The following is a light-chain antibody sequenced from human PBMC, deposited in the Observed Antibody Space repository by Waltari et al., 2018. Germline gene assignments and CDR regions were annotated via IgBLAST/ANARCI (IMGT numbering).Light chain of an antibody. J-gene: IGLJ3*02. V-gene: IGLV4-69*01. CDR3: QTGGHGTWV. CDR2: VNSDGSH. CDR1: SGHSSNI. Sequence: QLVLTQSPSASASLGASVKLTCTPSSGHSSNIIAWHQQQPEKGPRYLMKVNSDGSHSKGDEIPDRFSGSSSGPERYLTISSVQSEDEADYYCQTGGHGTWVFGGGTKLTVL.